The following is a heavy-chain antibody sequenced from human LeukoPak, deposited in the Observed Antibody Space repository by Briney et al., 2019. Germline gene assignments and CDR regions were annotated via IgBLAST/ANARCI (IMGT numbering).Heavy chain of an antibody. CDR2: IWHDGNNK. J-gene: IGHJ4*02. V-gene: IGHV3-33*01. D-gene: IGHD5-18*01. CDR3: ARDGAYSYTY. Sequence: GGSLRLSCAASGXNFNDYGMHWVRQAPGKGLEWVAIIWHDGNNKYYADSVRGRFTISRDNSKNTLYLEMNSLRAEDTAVYYCARDGAYSYTYWGQGTLVTVSS. CDR1: GXNFNDYG.